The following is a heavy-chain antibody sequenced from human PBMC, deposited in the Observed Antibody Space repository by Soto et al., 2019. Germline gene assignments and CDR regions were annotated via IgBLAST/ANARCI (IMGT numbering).Heavy chain of an antibody. V-gene: IGHV3-30-3*01. Sequence: QVQLVESGGGVVQPGRSLRLSCAASGFTFSSYGMHWVRQAPGKGLEWVAVISSDGSDTYYADSVKGRFTISRDNSKITLYVQLNRMRAEDTALYYCARDRLYGAGLIDVWGQGTTVTVSS. D-gene: IGHD3-10*01. CDR3: ARDRLYGAGLIDV. CDR1: GFTFSSYG. J-gene: IGHJ6*02. CDR2: ISSDGSDT.